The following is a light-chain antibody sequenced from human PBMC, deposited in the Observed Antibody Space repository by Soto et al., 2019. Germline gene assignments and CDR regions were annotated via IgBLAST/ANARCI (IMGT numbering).Light chain of an antibody. J-gene: IGKJ1*01. CDR2: DAS. V-gene: IGKV1-5*01. Sequence: DIRMTQSLSTLSASVGDRVTITCRASQSISSWLAWYQQKPGKAPKLLIYDASSLESGVPSRFSGSGSGTEFTLTISSLQPDDFATYYCQQYNSYWPFGQGTKVAIK. CDR1: QSISSW. CDR3: QQYNSYWP.